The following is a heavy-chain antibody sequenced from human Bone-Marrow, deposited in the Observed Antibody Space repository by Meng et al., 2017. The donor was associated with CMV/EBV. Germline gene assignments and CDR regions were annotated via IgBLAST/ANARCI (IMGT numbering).Heavy chain of an antibody. CDR1: GYY. J-gene: IGHJ4*02. CDR2: INHSRST. D-gene: IGHD3-3*01. CDR3: ARHGMRITIFGVVIIRGSRFDY. V-gene: IGHV4-34*01. Sequence: GYYWSWVRKPPGKGLEWIGEINHSRSTNYNPSLKSRVTISVDTSKHQFSLKLSSVTAADTAVYYCARHGMRITIFGVVIIRGSRFDYWGQGTLVTVSS.